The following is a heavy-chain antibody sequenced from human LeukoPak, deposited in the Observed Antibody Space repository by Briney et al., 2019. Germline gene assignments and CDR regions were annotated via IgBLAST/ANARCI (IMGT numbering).Heavy chain of an antibody. Sequence: ASVKVSCKASGYAFTSYYMHWVRQAPGQGLEWMGIINPSGGSTSYAQKFQGRVTMTRDMSTSTVYMELSSLRSEDTAVYYCARDFRGYSYGYTSMLFDYWGQGTLVTVSS. CDR3: ARDFRGYSYGYTSMLFDY. D-gene: IGHD5-18*01. V-gene: IGHV1-46*01. CDR2: INPSGGST. CDR1: GYAFTSYY. J-gene: IGHJ4*02.